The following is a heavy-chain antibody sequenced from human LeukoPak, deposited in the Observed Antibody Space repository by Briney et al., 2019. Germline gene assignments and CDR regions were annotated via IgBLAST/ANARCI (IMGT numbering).Heavy chain of an antibody. CDR2: IYYSGST. V-gene: IGHV4-39*07. CDR1: GFTFSSYW. D-gene: IGHD5-12*01. CDR3: ARVFYSGYDSLDY. J-gene: IGHJ4*02. Sequence: PGGSLRLSCAASGFTFSSYWMSWVRQPPGKGLEWIGSIYYSGSTYYNPSLKSRVTISVDTSKNQFSLKLSSVTAADTAVYYCARVFYSGYDSLDYWGQGTLVTVSS.